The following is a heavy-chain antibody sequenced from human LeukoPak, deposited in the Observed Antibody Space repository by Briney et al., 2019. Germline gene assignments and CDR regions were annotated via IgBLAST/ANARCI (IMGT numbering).Heavy chain of an antibody. V-gene: IGHV5-51*01. D-gene: IGHD6-19*01. Sequence: AGESLKISCKGSGYSFTSYWIGWVRQMPGKGLEWMGIIYPGDSDTRYSPSFQGQVTISADKSISTAYLQWSSLKASDTAMYYCARLSGPEIAVAADFDYWGQGTLVTVSS. J-gene: IGHJ4*02. CDR3: ARLSGPEIAVAADFDY. CDR1: GYSFTSYW. CDR2: IYPGDSDT.